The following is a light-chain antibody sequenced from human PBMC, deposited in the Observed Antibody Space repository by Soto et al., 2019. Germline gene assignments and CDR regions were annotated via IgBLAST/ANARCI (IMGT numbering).Light chain of an antibody. CDR2: DAS. V-gene: IGKV1-5*01. Sequence: DIQMTQSPSTLSASVGDRVTITCRPSESISTWLAWYQQKPGKAPKLLIYDASTLQTGFPSRFSGSGSGTKFTLAISSLQPDDFATYFCQHYNHYSFTFGQGTKLESK. J-gene: IGKJ2*01. CDR3: QHYNHYSFT. CDR1: ESISTW.